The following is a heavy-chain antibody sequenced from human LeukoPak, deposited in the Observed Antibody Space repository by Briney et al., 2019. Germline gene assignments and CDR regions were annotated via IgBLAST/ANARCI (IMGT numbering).Heavy chain of an antibody. V-gene: IGHV3-7*01. CDR1: GFTFSSYW. CDR3: ARDGDFWSAQGAFDV. CDR2: IKQDGSEK. J-gene: IGHJ3*01. Sequence: PGGSLRLSCAASGFTFSSYWMSWVRLAPGKGLEWVASIKQDGSEKFYVESVKGRFTISRDNGKKSLYLQMNSLRAEDAAVYYCARDGDFWSAQGAFDVWGQGTMVTVYS. D-gene: IGHD3-3*01.